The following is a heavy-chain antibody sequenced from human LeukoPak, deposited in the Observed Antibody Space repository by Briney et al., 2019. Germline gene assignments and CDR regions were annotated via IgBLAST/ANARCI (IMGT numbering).Heavy chain of an antibody. CDR2: INPKTGVT. CDR1: GYTFTDYY. CDR3: ARDLAMYSPDLDY. Sequence: GASVKGSCKASGYTFTDYYLHWVRQAPGHGLEWMGWINPKTGVTKYAQNFQGRVTMTRDTSISTAYMEVSRLRSDDTAVFYCARDLAMYSPDLDYWGQGTLVTVSS. V-gene: IGHV1-2*02. D-gene: IGHD1-26*01. J-gene: IGHJ4*02.